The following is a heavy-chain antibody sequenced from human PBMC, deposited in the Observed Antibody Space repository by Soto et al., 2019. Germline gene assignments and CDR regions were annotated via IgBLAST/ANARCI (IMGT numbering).Heavy chain of an antibody. Sequence: GASVKVSCKASGGTFSSYAISWVRQAPGQGLEWMGGIIPIFGTANYAQKFQGRVTITADESTSTAYMELSSLRSEDTAVYYCARDQVLLGMTNYYYYYGMDVWGQGTTVTVSS. V-gene: IGHV1-69*13. CDR2: IIPIFGTA. CDR3: ARDQVLLGMTNYYYYYGMDV. D-gene: IGHD3-16*01. CDR1: GGTFSSYA. J-gene: IGHJ6*02.